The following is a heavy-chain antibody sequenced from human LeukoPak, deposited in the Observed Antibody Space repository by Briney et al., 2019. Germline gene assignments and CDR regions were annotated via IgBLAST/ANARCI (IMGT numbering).Heavy chain of an antibody. Sequence: SETLSLTCTVSGGFISSYYWSWIRQPAGKGLEWIGRIYTSGSTNYNPSLKSRVTMSVDTSKNQFSLKLSSVTAADTAVYYCARSEILWFGEFQSNYLDYWGQGTLVTVSS. V-gene: IGHV4-4*07. D-gene: IGHD3-10*01. J-gene: IGHJ4*02. CDR3: ARSEILWFGEFQSNYLDY. CDR2: IYTSGST. CDR1: GGFISSYY.